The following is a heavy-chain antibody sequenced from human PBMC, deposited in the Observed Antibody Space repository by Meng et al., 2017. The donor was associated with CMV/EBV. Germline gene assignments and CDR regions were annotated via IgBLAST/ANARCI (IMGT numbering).Heavy chain of an antibody. CDR1: GFTFSDYY. Sequence: GESLKISCAASGFTFSDYYLSWIRQAPGKGLEGVSYISSSGSTIYYADSVKGRFTISRDNAKNSLYLQMNSLRAEDTAVYYCARDPAKVVPAAIPYYYYGMDVWGQGTTVTVSS. J-gene: IGHJ6*02. V-gene: IGHV3-11*04. CDR2: ISSSGSTI. CDR3: ARDPAKVVPAAIPYYYYGMDV. D-gene: IGHD2-2*02.